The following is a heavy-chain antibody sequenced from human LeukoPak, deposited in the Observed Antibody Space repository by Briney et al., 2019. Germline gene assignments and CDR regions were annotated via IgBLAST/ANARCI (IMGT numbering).Heavy chain of an antibody. CDR1: GFPLRNIF. J-gene: IGHJ4*02. D-gene: IGHD3-22*01. CDR3: ARGYYYDSSGYYY. Sequence: GGSLRLSCAVSGFPLRNIFLNWVRQAPGKGLEWVGRTKSEAAGGTPDYAAPVNGRFTISRDDSRNTLFLQMNSLRIEDTAVYYCARGYYYDSSGYYYWGQGTLVTVSS. CDR2: TKSEAAGGTP. V-gene: IGHV3-15*07.